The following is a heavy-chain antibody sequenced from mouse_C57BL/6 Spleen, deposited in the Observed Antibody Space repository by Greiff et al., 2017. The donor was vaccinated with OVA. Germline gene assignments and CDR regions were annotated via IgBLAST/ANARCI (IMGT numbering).Heavy chain of an antibody. CDR1: GYTFTSYW. V-gene: IGHV1-50*01. CDR2: IDPSDSYT. J-gene: IGHJ2*01. D-gene: IGHD2-3*01. CDR3: ARRGGYYQYYFDY. Sequence: VQLQQSGAELVKPGASVKLSCKASGYTFTSYWMQWVKQRPGQGLEWIGEIDPSDSYTNYNQKFKGKATLTVDTSSSTAYMQLSSLTSEDSAVYYCARRGGYYQYYFDYWGQGTTRTVSS.